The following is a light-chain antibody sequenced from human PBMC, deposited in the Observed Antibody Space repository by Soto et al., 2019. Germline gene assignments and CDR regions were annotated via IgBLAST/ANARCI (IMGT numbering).Light chain of an antibody. Sequence: DIQMTQSPSSLSASVGDRVTITCRASQSISSYLNWYQQKPGKAPKLLIYAASSLQSGVPSRFSGSGSGTDFTLTISSLQPEDFATYYCQQSSSTPLSFGQGTKV. J-gene: IGKJ1*01. CDR3: QQSSSTPLS. CDR2: AAS. CDR1: QSISSY. V-gene: IGKV1-39*01.